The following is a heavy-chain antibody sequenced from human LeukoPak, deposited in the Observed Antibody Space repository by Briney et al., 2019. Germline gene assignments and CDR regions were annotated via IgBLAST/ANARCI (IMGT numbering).Heavy chain of an antibody. Sequence: GRSLRLSCAGSGFTFSSYWMRWVRQAPGKELEWVVNIKQDGSEKYYVDSVKGRFTISRDNAKNSLYLQMNSLRAEDTAVYYCARGDYYDSSDYFDTFVYWGQRTLVTVSS. CDR1: GFTFSSYW. CDR3: ARGDYYDSSDYFDTFVY. V-gene: IGHV3-7*01. D-gene: IGHD3-22*01. J-gene: IGHJ4*02. CDR2: IKQDGSEK.